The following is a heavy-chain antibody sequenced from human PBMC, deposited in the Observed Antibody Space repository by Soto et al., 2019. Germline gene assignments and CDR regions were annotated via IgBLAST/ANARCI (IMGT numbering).Heavy chain of an antibody. D-gene: IGHD5-12*01. J-gene: IGHJ6*02. CDR2: VWYDGGNK. CDR3: VRAARYRGNDSAYYYGMDV. CDR1: GFTFRNYG. V-gene: IGHV3-33*01. Sequence: QVQLVESGGGVVQPGRSLRLSCAASGFTFRNYGMRWVRQAPAKGLEWVALVWYDGGNKNYVVSVKGRFTISSDNSKNPFYLQMNSLREEDTAVYYCVRAARYRGNDSAYYYGMDVWGQANRVTVSS.